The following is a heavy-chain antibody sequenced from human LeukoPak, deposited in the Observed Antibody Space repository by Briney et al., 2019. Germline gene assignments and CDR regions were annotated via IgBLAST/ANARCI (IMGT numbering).Heavy chain of an antibody. V-gene: IGHV1-18*01. CDR3: ARVRTPFGVVASPDALDV. CDR1: GYTFNSYP. J-gene: IGHJ3*01. D-gene: IGHD3-3*01. CDR2: ITADNFNT. Sequence: ASVKVSCKATGYTFNSYPLTWVRQAPGVGFEWVGWITADNFNTNYAQKFQGRVTLTKETSTNTAYMEMRSLMSDDTAVYYCARVRTPFGVVASPDALDVWGQGTAVTVSS.